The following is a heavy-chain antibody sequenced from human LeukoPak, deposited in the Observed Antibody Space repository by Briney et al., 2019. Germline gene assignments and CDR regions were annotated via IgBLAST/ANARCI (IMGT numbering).Heavy chain of an antibody. CDR2: IIPIFGTA. CDR3: ARGAYRNYDLGWYNWFDP. CDR1: GGTFSSYA. J-gene: IGHJ5*02. D-gene: IGHD4-11*01. V-gene: IGHV1-69*05. Sequence: SVKVSCKASGGTFSSYAISWVRQAPGQGLEWMGGIIPIFGTANYAQKFQGRVTITTDESTSTAYMELSSLRSEDTAVYYCARGAYRNYDLGWYNWFDPWGQGTLVTVSS.